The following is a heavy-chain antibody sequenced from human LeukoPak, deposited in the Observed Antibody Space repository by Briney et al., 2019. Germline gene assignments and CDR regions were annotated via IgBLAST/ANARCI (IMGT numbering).Heavy chain of an antibody. CDR1: GDSVSVKSDV. D-gene: IGHD2-21*01. V-gene: IGHV6-1*01. Sequence: SQTLSLTCAISGDSVSVKSDVWNWIRQSPSRGLEWLGRTYYRSKWINDYATSVKSRVIISPDTSKNQFSLHLNSVTPEDTAVYYCARDADWAYDAFDIWGQGTMVTVSS. J-gene: IGHJ3*02. CDR2: TYYRSKWIN. CDR3: ARDADWAYDAFDI.